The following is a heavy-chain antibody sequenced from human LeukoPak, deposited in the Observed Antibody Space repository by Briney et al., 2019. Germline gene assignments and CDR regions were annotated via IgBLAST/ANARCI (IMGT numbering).Heavy chain of an antibody. Sequence: PGGSLRLSCAASGFTFSTYSMHWVRQAPGKGLEWISYISSSSSTIFYADSFKGRFTISRDNAKSSLFPQMNSLRDEDTAIYYCARDKYSTIDYWGQGTLVTVSS. CDR3: ARDKYSTIDY. CDR2: ISSSSSTI. D-gene: IGHD6-6*01. J-gene: IGHJ4*02. V-gene: IGHV3-48*02. CDR1: GFTFSTYS.